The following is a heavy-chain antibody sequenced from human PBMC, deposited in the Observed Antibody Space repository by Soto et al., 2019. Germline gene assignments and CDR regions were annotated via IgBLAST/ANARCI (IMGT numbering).Heavy chain of an antibody. CDR1: GYTFTSYG. D-gene: IGHD2-8*01. V-gene: IGHV1-18*01. Sequence: QVQLVQSGAEVKNSGASVKVSCKASGYTFTSYGFSWVRQAPGQGLEWMGWISASNGNTNYAQKLQGRVTMTTDTSTGTAYMELRSLRSDDTATYYCARDSGRYCRDGVCYQGYYYVAMDVWGQGTTVTVS. J-gene: IGHJ6*02. CDR3: ARDSGRYCRDGVCYQGYYYVAMDV. CDR2: ISASNGNT.